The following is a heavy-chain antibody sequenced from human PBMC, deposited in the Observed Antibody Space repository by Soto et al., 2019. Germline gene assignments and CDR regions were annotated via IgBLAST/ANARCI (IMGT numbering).Heavy chain of an antibody. V-gene: IGHV3-53*01. CDR1: GFTVSSNY. J-gene: IGHJ6*02. CDR2: IYSGGST. D-gene: IGHD6-19*01. Sequence: GGSLRLSCAASGFTVSSNYMSWVRQAPGKGLEWVSVIYSGGSTYYADSVKGRFTISRDNSKNMLYLQMNSLRAEDTAVYYCARDHSVADYYYYYGMDVWGQGTTVTVS. CDR3: ARDHSVADYYYYYGMDV.